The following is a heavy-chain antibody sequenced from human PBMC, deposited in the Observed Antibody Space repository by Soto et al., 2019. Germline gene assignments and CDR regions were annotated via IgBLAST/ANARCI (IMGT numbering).Heavy chain of an antibody. CDR1: GYTFPNYG. D-gene: IGHD2-21*02. V-gene: IGHV1-18*01. Sequence: QVQLVQSGTEVKKPGASVKVSCKASGYTFPNYGISWVRQAPGQGLEWIGWISAYSGNTNYAQKFRGRLTMTTDTSTSTAYMEVRSLRSDDTAVYYCARDLGDIRDCWGQGTLVTVSS. J-gene: IGHJ4*02. CDR2: ISAYSGNT. CDR3: ARDLGDIRDC.